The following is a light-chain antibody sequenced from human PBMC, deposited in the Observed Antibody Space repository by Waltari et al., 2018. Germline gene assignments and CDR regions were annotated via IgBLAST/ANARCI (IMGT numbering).Light chain of an antibody. V-gene: IGLV1-51*01. CDR3: AAWDSSLSGGV. CDR2: DNN. Sequence: HSVLTQPPSVSAAPGQDVTIFCSGSSSNIGNNYVSWYQQVPGTAPTLLIFDNNGRPSGIPARCSGSKSGTSATLDITGLQTGDEAHYYCAAWDSSLSGGVFGGGTKVTVL. CDR1: SSNIGNNY. J-gene: IGLJ2*01.